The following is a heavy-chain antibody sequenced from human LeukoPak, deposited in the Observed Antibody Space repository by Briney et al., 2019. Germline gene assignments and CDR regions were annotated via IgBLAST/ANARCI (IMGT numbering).Heavy chain of an antibody. Sequence: ASVKVSCMASGYTFTTYDINWVRQAAGQGFKWLGWMNPKSGDAGYADKFQGRVAITRDTSINTAYLELSALTSDDTAVYYCARGPFGNCGGGPCHFRDIDNWYDPWGQGTLVTVSS. CDR2: MNPKSGDA. D-gene: IGHD2-21*01. V-gene: IGHV1-8*03. J-gene: IGHJ5*02. CDR3: ARGPFGNCGGGPCHFRDIDNWYDP. CDR1: GYTFTTYD.